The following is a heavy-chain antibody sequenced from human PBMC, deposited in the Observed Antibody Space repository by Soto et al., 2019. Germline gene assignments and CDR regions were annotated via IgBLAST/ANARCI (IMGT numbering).Heavy chain of an antibody. D-gene: IGHD5-18*01. CDR2: INPSGGST. J-gene: IGHJ6*02. CDR3: ARRAYNYANMDV. V-gene: IGHV1-46*01. CDR1: GYTFTTYY. Sequence: QVQLVQSGAEVKKPGASVKVSCETSGYTFTTYYMHWVRRAPGQGLEWVGMINPSGGSTSYAQKFQGRVTMTRDTSTRTIYMELSSLRRDDTAIYYCARRAYNYANMDVWGQGTTVTVSS.